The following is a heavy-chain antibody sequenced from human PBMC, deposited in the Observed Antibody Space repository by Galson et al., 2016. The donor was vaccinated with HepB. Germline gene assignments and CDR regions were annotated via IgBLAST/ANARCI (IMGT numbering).Heavy chain of an antibody. Sequence: SVKVSCKASGYTFTSYGISWVRQAPGQGLEWMGWISAYNGNTNYAQKLQGRVTMTTDTSTSTAYMELRSLRSDDTAVSYCARDHSGSQYCSGGSCPDDAFDIWGQGTMVTVSS. J-gene: IGHJ3*02. CDR3: ARDHSGSQYCSGGSCPDDAFDI. D-gene: IGHD2-15*01. CDR1: GYTFTSYG. V-gene: IGHV1-18*01. CDR2: ISAYNGNT.